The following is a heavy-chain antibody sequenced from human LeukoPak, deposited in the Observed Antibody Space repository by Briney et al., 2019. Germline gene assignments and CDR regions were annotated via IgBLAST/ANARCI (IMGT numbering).Heavy chain of an antibody. Sequence: GGSLRLSCAASGFTFSSYRMHWVRQAPGKGLVWVSRINSDGSSTSYADSVKGRFTISRDNAKNTLYLQMNSLRAEDTAVYYCARVDRYYYDSRGGYDAFDIWGQGTMVTVSS. V-gene: IGHV3-74*01. J-gene: IGHJ3*02. CDR1: GFTFSSYR. CDR3: ARVDRYYYDSRGGYDAFDI. D-gene: IGHD3-22*01. CDR2: INSDGSST.